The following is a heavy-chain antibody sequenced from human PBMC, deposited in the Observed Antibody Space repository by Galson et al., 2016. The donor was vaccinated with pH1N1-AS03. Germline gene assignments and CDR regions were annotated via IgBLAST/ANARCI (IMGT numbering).Heavy chain of an antibody. CDR2: ISSDGSKK. V-gene: IGHV3-30-3*01. J-gene: IGHJ4*02. D-gene: IGHD6-13*01. Sequence: SLRLSCAASGFIFSSYAMHWVRQAPGKGLEWVAVISSDGSKKYYADSVKGRFTTSRDNSKNTLNLQLTSLRSEDTAVYYCARMAAAGGWGQGTLVTVSS. CDR3: ARMAAAGG. CDR1: GFIFSSYA.